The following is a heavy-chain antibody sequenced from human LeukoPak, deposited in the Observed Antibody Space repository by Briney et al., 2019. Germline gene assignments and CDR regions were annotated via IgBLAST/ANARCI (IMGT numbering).Heavy chain of an antibody. CDR2: IIPILGTA. V-gene: IGHV1-69*04. J-gene: IGHJ4*02. Sequence: ASVKVSCKASGGTFSSYAISWVRQAPGQGLEWMGRIIPILGTANYALKFQGRVTITADKSTSTAYMELSSLRSEDTAVYYCARDYIRSSGYGYWGQGTLVTVSS. D-gene: IGHD1-26*01. CDR3: ARDYIRSSGYGY. CDR1: GGTFSSYA.